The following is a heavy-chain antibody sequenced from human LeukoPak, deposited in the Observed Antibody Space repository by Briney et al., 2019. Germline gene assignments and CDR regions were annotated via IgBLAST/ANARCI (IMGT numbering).Heavy chain of an antibody. J-gene: IGHJ4*02. CDR3: ARVLYGDRRVDY. Sequence: PGGSLRLSCAASGFTFSSYEMNWVRQAPGKGPEWVSYISSSGSTIYYADSVKGRFTISRDNAKNSLYLQMNNLRAEDTAVYYCARVLYGDRRVDYWGQGTLVTVSS. D-gene: IGHD4-17*01. CDR2: ISSSGSTI. V-gene: IGHV3-48*03. CDR1: GFTFSSYE.